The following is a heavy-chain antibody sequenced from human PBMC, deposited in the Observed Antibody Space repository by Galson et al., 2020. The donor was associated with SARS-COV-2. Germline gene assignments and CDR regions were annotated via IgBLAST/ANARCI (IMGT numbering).Heavy chain of an antibody. J-gene: IGHJ6*02. Sequence: GESLKISCAASGFTFSSYAMSWVRQAPGKGLEWVSAISGSGGSTYYADSVKGRFTISRDNSKNTLYLQMNSLRAEDTAVYYCAKGGSSGHYYYGMDVWGQGTTVTVSS. V-gene: IGHV3-23*01. D-gene: IGHD6-25*01. CDR3: AKGGSSGHYYYGMDV. CDR2: ISGSGGST. CDR1: GFTFSSYA.